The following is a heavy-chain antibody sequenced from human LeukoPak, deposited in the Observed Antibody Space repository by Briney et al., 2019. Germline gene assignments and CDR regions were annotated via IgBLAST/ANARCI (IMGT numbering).Heavy chain of an antibody. Sequence: SETLSLTCTVSGGSISNYYWGWIRQPPGKGLEWIGYIYYSGSTNYNPSLKSRVTISLDTSKNQFSLKLSSVTAADTAVYYCARLRGGYSYDYSGPTLDYWGQGTLVTVSS. CDR1: GGSISNYY. J-gene: IGHJ4*02. D-gene: IGHD5-18*01. CDR2: IYYSGST. CDR3: ARLRGGYSYDYSGPTLDY. V-gene: IGHV4-59*08.